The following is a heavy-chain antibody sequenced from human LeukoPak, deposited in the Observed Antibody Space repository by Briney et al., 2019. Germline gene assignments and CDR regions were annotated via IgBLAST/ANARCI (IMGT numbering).Heavy chain of an antibody. CDR3: ARITDSSGYPLDAFDI. Sequence: SVKVSCKASGGTFSSYAISWVRQAPGQGLEWMGGIIPIFGTANYAQKFQGRVTITADESTSTAYMELSSLRAEDTAVYYCARITDSSGYPLDAFDIWGQGTMVTVSS. J-gene: IGHJ3*02. CDR1: GGTFSSYA. CDR2: IIPIFGTA. D-gene: IGHD3-22*01. V-gene: IGHV1-69*01.